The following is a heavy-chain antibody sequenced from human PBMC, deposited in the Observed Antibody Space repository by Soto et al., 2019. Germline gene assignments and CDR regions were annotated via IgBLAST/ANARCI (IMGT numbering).Heavy chain of an antibody. CDR3: AKFMRVLLTGYYYGMDV. CDR2: ISGSGGST. D-gene: IGHD3-10*01. J-gene: IGHJ6*02. V-gene: IGHV3-23*01. Sequence: GGSLRLSCAASGFAFSSYAMSWFRQAPGKGLEWVSAISGSGGSTYYADSVKGRFTISRDNSKNTLYLQMNSLRAEDTAVYYCAKFMRVLLTGYYYGMDVWGQGTTVTVSS. CDR1: GFAFSSYA.